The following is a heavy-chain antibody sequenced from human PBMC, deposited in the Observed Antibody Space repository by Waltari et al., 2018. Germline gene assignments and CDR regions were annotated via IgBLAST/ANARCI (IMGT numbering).Heavy chain of an antibody. CDR3: AIEGPHCTSTSCYDY. V-gene: IGHV1-18*01. CDR2: INTYNGNT. Sequence: QVQLVQSGAEVKKPGASVRVSCKASGYTFSNYGLTWLRQAPGQGLEWMGWINTYNGNTNYAQNLQGRVTMTTDISTSTAFMDLRSLRSDDTAIYYCAIEGPHCTSTSCYDYWGQGTLVTVSS. J-gene: IGHJ4*02. D-gene: IGHD2-2*01. CDR1: GYTFSNYG.